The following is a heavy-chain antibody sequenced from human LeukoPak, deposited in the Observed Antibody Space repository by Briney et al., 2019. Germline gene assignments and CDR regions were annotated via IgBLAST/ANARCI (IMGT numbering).Heavy chain of an antibody. J-gene: IGHJ6*02. CDR3: ARLEYCSGGSCRRDYYYYGMDV. CDR2: IYPGDSDT. V-gene: IGHV5-51*01. D-gene: IGHD2-15*01. Sequence: GESLKISCKGSGYSFTSYWIGWVRQMPGKGLEWMGIIYPGDSDTRYSPSFQGQVTISADKSISTAYLQWSSLKASDTAMYYCARLEYCSGGSCRRDYYYYGMDVWGQGTTVTVSS. CDR1: GYSFTSYW.